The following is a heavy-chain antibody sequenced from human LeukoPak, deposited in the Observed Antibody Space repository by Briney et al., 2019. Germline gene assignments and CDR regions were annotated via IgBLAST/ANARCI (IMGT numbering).Heavy chain of an antibody. V-gene: IGHV4-4*07. CDR3: ARIYCDGGGCHWFDP. CDR2: INTSGNT. J-gene: IGHJ5*02. Sequence: SETLSLTCTVSGVSISSYYWSWIRQAAGKGLEWIGRINTSGNTNYNPSLKSRVSLSVDTSKNQFSLKLSSVTAADTAVYYCARIYCDGGGCHWFDPWGQGTLVTVSS. CDR1: GVSISSYY. D-gene: IGHD2-15*01.